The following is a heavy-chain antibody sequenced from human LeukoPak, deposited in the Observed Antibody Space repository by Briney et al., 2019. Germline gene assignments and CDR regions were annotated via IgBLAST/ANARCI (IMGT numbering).Heavy chain of an antibody. V-gene: IGHV3-66*02. J-gene: IGHJ3*02. CDR2: IYSGGST. CDR1: GFTVSSNY. D-gene: IGHD3-22*01. CDR3: ARKAGDSSGYFNDAFDI. Sequence: GGSLRLSCAASGFTVSSNYMSWVRQAPGKGLEWASVIYSGGSTYYADSVKGRFTISRDNSKNTLYLQVNSLRAEDTAVYYCARKAGDSSGYFNDAFDIWGQGTMVTVSS.